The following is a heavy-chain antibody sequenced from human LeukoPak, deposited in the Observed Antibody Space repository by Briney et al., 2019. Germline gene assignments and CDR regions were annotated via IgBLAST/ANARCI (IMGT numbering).Heavy chain of an antibody. V-gene: IGHV4-38-2*02. J-gene: IGHJ3*02. D-gene: IGHD1-26*01. CDR2: IYHSGST. Sequence: PSETLSLTCTVSGYSISSGYYWGWIRQPPGKGLEWIGSIYHSGSTYYNPSLKSRVTISVDTSKNQFSLKLSAVTAADTAVYYCAREDSESYHDAFDIWGQGTMVTVSS. CDR3: AREDSESYHDAFDI. CDR1: GYSISSGYY.